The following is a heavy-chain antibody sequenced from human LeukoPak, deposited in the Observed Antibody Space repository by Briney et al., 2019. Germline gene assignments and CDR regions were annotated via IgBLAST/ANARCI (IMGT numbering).Heavy chain of an antibody. J-gene: IGHJ4*02. CDR3: TREWAAPGGSSDY. Sequence: PSETLSLTCTVSGGSITSGSYFWSWIRQPAGKGLEWIGRIQTSGSTNYNPSLKSRVTILVDTSKNQFSLKLNSVTAADAAVYYCTREWAAPGGSSDYWGQGTLVTVSS. V-gene: IGHV4-61*02. CDR1: GGSITSGSYF. CDR2: IQTSGST. D-gene: IGHD6-13*01.